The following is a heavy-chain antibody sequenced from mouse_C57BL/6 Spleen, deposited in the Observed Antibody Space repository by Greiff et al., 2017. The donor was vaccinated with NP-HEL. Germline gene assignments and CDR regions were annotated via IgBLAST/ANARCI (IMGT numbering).Heavy chain of an antibody. J-gene: IGHJ3*01. CDR3: ANDLWFAY. D-gene: IGHD2-12*01. CDR2: IYPGDGDT. V-gene: IGHV1-80*01. CDR1: GYAFSSYW. Sequence: VKLQESGAELVKPGASVKISCKASGYAFSSYWMNWVKQRPGKGLEWIGQIYPGDGDTNYNGKFKGKATLTADESSSTAYMQLSSLTSEDSAVYFCANDLWFAYWGQGTLVTVSA.